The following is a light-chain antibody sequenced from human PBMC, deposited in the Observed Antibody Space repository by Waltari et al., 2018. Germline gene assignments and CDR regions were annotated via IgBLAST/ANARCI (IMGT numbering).Light chain of an antibody. Sequence: QSVLTQPPSASGTPGQWVTIPCSGRSPNMSTKSAPWYQPIPGTAPRLLIYRNEQRPSGVPDRFSGSKSGTSASLAISGLQSEDEANYYCAAWDDNLHGPVFGGGTKLTVL. V-gene: IGLV1-44*01. CDR2: RNE. CDR1: SPNMSTKS. J-gene: IGLJ3*02. CDR3: AAWDDNLHGPV.